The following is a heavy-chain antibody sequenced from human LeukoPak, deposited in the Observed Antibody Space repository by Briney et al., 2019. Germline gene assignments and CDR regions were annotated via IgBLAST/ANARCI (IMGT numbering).Heavy chain of an antibody. CDR2: ISASGDNT. D-gene: IGHD6-19*01. V-gene: IGHV3-23*01. J-gene: IGHJ4*02. Sequence: PGGSLRLSCAASGFTFSSYSMNWVRQAPGKGLEWVSTISASGDNTYYADSVKGRFTISRDNSKNTLYLQVNGLRAEDTAVYYCARDTSGWSDYFDYWGQGTLVTVSS. CDR1: GFTFSSYS. CDR3: ARDTSGWSDYFDY.